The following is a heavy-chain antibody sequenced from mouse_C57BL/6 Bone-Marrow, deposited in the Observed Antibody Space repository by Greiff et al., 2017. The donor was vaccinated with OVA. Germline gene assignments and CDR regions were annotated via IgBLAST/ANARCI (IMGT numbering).Heavy chain of an antibody. CDR2: IDPENGDT. CDR1: GFNIKDAY. Sequence: VQLKESGAELVRPGASVKLSCTASGFNIKDAYMHWVKQRPEQGLEWIGWIDPENGDTEYASKFQGKATITADTSSNTADLQLSSLTSEDTAVYYCTNPLYYGSSYGDFDYWGQGTTLTVSS. J-gene: IGHJ2*01. CDR3: TNPLYYGSSYGDFDY. D-gene: IGHD1-1*01. V-gene: IGHV14-4*01.